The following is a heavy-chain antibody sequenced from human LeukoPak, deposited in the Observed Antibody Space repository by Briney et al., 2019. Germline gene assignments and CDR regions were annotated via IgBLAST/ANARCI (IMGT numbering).Heavy chain of an antibody. J-gene: IGHJ4*02. CDR3: ARLSSSWSPTSSY. V-gene: IGHV3-30-3*01. Sequence: GRSLRLSCAASGFTFSSYAMHWVRQAPGKWLEWVAVISYDGSNKYYADSVKGRFTISRDNSKNTLYLQMNSLRAEDTAVYYCARLSSSWSPTSSYWGQGTLVTVSS. CDR1: GFTFSSYA. CDR2: ISYDGSNK. D-gene: IGHD6-13*01.